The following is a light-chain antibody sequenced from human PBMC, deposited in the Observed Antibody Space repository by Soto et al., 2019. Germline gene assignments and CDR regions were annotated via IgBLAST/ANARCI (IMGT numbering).Light chain of an antibody. Sequence: DIQMTQSPSSLSASVGDRVTITCRASQSISSYLNWYQQKPGKAPKLLIYAASSLQSGVPSRFSGSGSGTDFTLTISSLQPEDFATYYWQQSYSTPVFGQGTKREIK. CDR2: AAS. J-gene: IGKJ2*01. V-gene: IGKV1-39*01. CDR3: QQSYSTPV. CDR1: QSISSY.